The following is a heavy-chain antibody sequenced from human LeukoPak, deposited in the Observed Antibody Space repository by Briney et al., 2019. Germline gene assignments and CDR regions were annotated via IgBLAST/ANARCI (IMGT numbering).Heavy chain of an antibody. D-gene: IGHD2-15*01. J-gene: IGHJ2*01. CDR3: AKDRVVAATNWYFDL. CDR2: ITGSGGST. Sequence: GGSLRLSCAASGFTFSNYAVSWVRQAPGKGLEWVSAITGSGGSTYYADSVKGRFTISRDNSRNTLYLQTNSLRAEDTAVYYCAKDRVVAATNWYFDLWGRGTLVSVSS. CDR1: GFTFSNYA. V-gene: IGHV3-23*01.